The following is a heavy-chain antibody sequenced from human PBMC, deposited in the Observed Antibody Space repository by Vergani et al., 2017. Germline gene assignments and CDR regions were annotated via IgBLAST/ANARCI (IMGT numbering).Heavy chain of an antibody. J-gene: IGHJ6*02. D-gene: IGHD2-15*01. CDR2: IIPILGIA. V-gene: IGHV1-69*02. CDR1: GGTFSSYT. Sequence: QVQLVQSGAEVKKPGSSVKVSCKASGGTFSSYTISWVRQAPGQGLEWMGRIIPILGIANYAQKFQGRVMITADKSTSTAYMELSSLRSEDTAVYYCARGGGGSELYGMDVWGQGTTVTVSS. CDR3: ARGGGGSELYGMDV.